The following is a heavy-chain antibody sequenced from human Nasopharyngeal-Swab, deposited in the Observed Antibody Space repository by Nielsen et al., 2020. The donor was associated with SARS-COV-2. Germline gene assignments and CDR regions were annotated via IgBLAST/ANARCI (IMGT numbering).Heavy chain of an antibody. Sequence: GESLKISCAASGFTFSSYGMHWVRPAPGKGLEWVAVIWYDGSNKYYADSVKGRFTISRDNSKNTLYLQMNSLRAEDTAVYYCARGQESYSSSWLNWYFDLWGRGTLVTVSS. CDR1: GFTFSSYG. CDR2: IWYDGSNK. J-gene: IGHJ2*01. D-gene: IGHD6-13*01. CDR3: ARGQESYSSSWLNWYFDL. V-gene: IGHV3-33*01.